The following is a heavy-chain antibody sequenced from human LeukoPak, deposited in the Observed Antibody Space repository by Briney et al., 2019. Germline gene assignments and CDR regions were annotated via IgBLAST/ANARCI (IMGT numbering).Heavy chain of an antibody. CDR3: SKGNIAASATSLHFDY. Sequence: GGSLRLSCAASGFTFSNYAMSWVRQAPGEGLEWVSGVSGSGDTTYYADSVKGRFTISRDNSKNTLYLQMSSLRAEDTALYSCSKGNIAASATSLHFDYWGQGTLVTVSS. D-gene: IGHD6-6*01. J-gene: IGHJ4*02. V-gene: IGHV3-23*01. CDR2: VSGSGDTT. CDR1: GFTFSNYA.